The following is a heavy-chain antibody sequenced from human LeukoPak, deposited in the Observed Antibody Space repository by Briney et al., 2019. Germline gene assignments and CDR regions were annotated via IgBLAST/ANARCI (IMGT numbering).Heavy chain of an antibody. Sequence: SETLSLTCTVSGGSISSYYWSWIRQPPGKGLEWIGYIYYSGSTNYNPSLKSRVTISVDTSKNQFSPKLSSVTAADTAVYYCARDPGPRGYSGYDPLWGQGTLVTVSS. V-gene: IGHV4-59*01. CDR1: GGSISSYY. J-gene: IGHJ4*02. CDR3: ARDPGPRGYSGYDPL. D-gene: IGHD5-12*01. CDR2: IYYSGST.